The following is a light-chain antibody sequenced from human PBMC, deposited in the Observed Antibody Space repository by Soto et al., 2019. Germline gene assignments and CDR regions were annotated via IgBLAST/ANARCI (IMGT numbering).Light chain of an antibody. CDR2: DAS. CDR3: QVRDVWPS. V-gene: IGKV3-11*01. CDR1: QSVSTS. Sequence: IVLTQSPATLSLSPGERAALSCRASQSVSTSLAWYQHKPGQAPRLFIYDASKRAPGIPARFSGSGSGTDSTLTISSLEAEDFAVYYCQVRDVWPSFGQGTKV. J-gene: IGKJ1*01.